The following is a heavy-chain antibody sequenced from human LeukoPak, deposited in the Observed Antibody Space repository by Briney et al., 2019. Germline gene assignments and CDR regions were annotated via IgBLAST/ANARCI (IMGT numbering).Heavy chain of an antibody. CDR2: ISHSGVTT. D-gene: IGHD6-13*01. CDR1: GFTFSGYA. V-gene: IGHV3-23*01. J-gene: IGHJ6*02. CDR3: AKDIAKNSPYGMDV. Sequence: GGSLRLSCAASGFTFSGYAMSWVRQVPGKGLEWVSTISHSGVTTYYADPVRGRFTISRDSSKNTLYLQMNSLGADDTAVYYCAKDIAKNSPYGMDVWGQGTTVTVSS.